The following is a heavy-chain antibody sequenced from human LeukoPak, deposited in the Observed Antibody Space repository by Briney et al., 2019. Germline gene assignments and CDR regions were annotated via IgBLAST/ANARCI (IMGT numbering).Heavy chain of an antibody. Sequence: ASVKVSCKASGYTFTSYGISWMRQAPGQGLEWMGWISAYNGNTNYAQKLQGRVTMTTDTSTSTAYMELRSLRSDDTAVYYCARDREAGTDYYYYYMDVWGQGTTVTVSS. D-gene: IGHD6-19*01. CDR3: ARDREAGTDYYYYYMDV. J-gene: IGHJ6*03. V-gene: IGHV1-18*01. CDR2: ISAYNGNT. CDR1: GYTFTSYG.